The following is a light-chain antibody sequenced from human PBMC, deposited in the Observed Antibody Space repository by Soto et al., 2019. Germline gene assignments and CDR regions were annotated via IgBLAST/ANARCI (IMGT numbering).Light chain of an antibody. V-gene: IGKV3-20*01. J-gene: IGKJ2*01. CDR1: QSLRSSY. CDR2: GAS. Sequence: EIVLTQSPGTLSLSPGEWATLSCRASQSLRSSYLAWYQQKPGQAPRLLIYGASNRATAIPDRLSGSKSGADFTLTISRLEPEDFALYYCQLYGSSLHTFGQGTRLEIK. CDR3: QLYGSSLHT.